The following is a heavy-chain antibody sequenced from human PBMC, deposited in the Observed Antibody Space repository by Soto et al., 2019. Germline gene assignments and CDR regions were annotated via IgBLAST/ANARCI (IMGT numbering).Heavy chain of an antibody. CDR3: ARELVAGTRYYCYGMDV. D-gene: IGHD6-19*01. Sequence: VSCKASGYTFTSYAMHWVRQAPGQRLEWMGWINAGNGNTKYSQKFQGRVTITRDTSASTAYMELSSLRSEDTAVYYCARELVAGTRYYCYGMDVWGQGTTVTVSS. CDR2: INAGNGNT. V-gene: IGHV1-3*01. CDR1: GYTFTSYA. J-gene: IGHJ6*02.